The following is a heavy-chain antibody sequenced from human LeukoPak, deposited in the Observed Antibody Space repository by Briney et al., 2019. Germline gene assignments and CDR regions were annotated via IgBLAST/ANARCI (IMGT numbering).Heavy chain of an antibody. Sequence: GGSLRLSCAASGFTLSYYWMHWVRQAPGKGLVWVSCINGDGSSTNYADSVKGRLTISRDNAKNTLYLEMNSLRAEDTAVYYCTRDPRNKGFDPWGQGTLVTVSS. V-gene: IGHV3-74*01. CDR1: GFTLSYYW. J-gene: IGHJ5*02. CDR3: TRDPRNKGFDP. D-gene: IGHD1/OR15-1a*01. CDR2: INGDGSST.